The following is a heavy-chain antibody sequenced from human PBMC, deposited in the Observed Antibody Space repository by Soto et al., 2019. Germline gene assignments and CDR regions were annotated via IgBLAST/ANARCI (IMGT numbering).Heavy chain of an antibody. CDR2: MNPDSGNT. D-gene: IGHD3-3*01. Sequence: QVQLVQSGAEVRKPGASVKVSCKASGYTFTNLDINWVRQVSGQGLEWMGWMNPDSGNTDYAQKVQGRVTMTRNTSIGTAYMDLSSLRSDDTAVYYCARGGPEGGGVWYMDVWGKGTSVTVSS. CDR1: GYTFTNLD. V-gene: IGHV1-8*01. CDR3: ARGGPEGGGVWYMDV. J-gene: IGHJ6*03.